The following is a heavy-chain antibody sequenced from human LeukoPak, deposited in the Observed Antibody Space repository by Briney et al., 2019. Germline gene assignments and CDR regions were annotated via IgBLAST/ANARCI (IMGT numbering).Heavy chain of an antibody. CDR3: ARDWRSGYYLSWFDP. V-gene: IGHV4-4*07. Sequence: SETLSLTCTVSGGSISSYYWSWIRQPAGKGLEWIGRIYTSGSTNYNPSHKSRVTMSVDTSKNQFSLKLSSVTAADTAVYYCARDWRSGYYLSWFDPWDQGTLVTVSS. CDR1: GGSISSYY. CDR2: IYTSGST. J-gene: IGHJ5*02. D-gene: IGHD3-22*01.